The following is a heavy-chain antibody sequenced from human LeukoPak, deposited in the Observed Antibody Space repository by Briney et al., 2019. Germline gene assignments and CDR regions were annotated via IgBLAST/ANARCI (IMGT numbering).Heavy chain of an antibody. CDR3: ARAALLRFLEWLGEHTYYYYYMDV. J-gene: IGHJ6*03. CDR1: GFTFSDYY. D-gene: IGHD3-3*01. V-gene: IGHV3-11*04. CDR2: ISSGGSTI. Sequence: TGGSLRLSCAASGFTFSDYYMSWIRQAPGEGLGWVSYISSGGSTIYYADSVKGRFTISRDTAKNSLYLQMNSLRAEDTAVYYCARAALLRFLEWLGEHTYYYYYMDVWGKGTTVTVSS.